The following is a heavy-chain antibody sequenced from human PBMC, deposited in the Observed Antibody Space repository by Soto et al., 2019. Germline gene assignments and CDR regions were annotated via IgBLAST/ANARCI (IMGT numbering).Heavy chain of an antibody. CDR3: VRIRYQLPSSVLWLDP. Sequence: SSETLSLTCAVYGGFLSESYWTWIRQPPGKGLEWIGEINHVGGTNYNPSLKSRVTMSVDTSQNQFSLRLISVTAADTAMYFCVRIRYQLPSSVLWLDPWGQGTPVTVYS. CDR2: INHVGGT. V-gene: IGHV4-34*01. CDR1: GGFLSESY. D-gene: IGHD3-16*01. J-gene: IGHJ5*02.